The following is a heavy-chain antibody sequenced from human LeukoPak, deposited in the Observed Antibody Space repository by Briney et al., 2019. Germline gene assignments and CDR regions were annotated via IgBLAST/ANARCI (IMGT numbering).Heavy chain of an antibody. Sequence: ASVKVSCKASGYTFTSYYMHCVRPAPGQGLGCVGIINPSGGSTNYAQKFQGRVTMTRDMSTSTVYMELSSLRSEDTAVYYCTRDYSIYYYMDVWGKGTTVTVSS. CDR1: GYTFTSYY. CDR3: TRDYSIYYYMDV. CDR2: INPSGGST. D-gene: IGHD4-11*01. V-gene: IGHV1-46*01. J-gene: IGHJ6*03.